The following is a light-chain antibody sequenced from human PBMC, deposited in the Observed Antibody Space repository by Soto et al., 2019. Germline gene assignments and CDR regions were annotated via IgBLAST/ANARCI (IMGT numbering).Light chain of an antibody. CDR1: QSVSSN. CDR3: QQRNYWLS. V-gene: IGKV3D-15*01. J-gene: IGKJ4*01. CDR2: GAS. Sequence: EIVMTQSPATLYVSPGERATLSCRASQSVSSNLAWYQQKPGQAPSLLIYGASTRATGIPARFSGRGSGTEFTLSISSLQAEDFAVYYCQQRNYWLSFGGGTKVEIK.